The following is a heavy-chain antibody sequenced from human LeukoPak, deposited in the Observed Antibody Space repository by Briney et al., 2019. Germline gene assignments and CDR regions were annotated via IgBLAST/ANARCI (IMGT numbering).Heavy chain of an antibody. CDR1: GFTFDNYA. CDR3: ARTSYGSGSYAGHYYYYYMDV. D-gene: IGHD3-10*01. J-gene: IGHJ6*03. V-gene: IGHV3-23*01. Sequence: PGGSLRLSCAASGFTFDNYAMGWVRQAPGKGLEWVSRISGSGGSTYYADSVKGRFTISRDNAKNSLYLQMNSLRAEDTAVYYCARTSYGSGSYAGHYYYYYMDVWGKGTTVTISS. CDR2: ISGSGGST.